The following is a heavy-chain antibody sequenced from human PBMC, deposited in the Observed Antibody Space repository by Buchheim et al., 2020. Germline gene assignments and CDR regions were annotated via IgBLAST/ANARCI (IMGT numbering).Heavy chain of an antibody. D-gene: IGHD4-23*01. Sequence: QLQLQESGPGLVKPSETLSLTCTVSGGSISSSSYYWGWIRQPPGKGLEWIGSIYYSGSTYYNPSLKSRVTISVDTSKNQFSLKLSSVTAADTAVYYCARVGNYGGHSGRPHNWFDPWGQGTL. CDR1: GGSISSSSYY. CDR2: IYYSGST. J-gene: IGHJ5*02. CDR3: ARVGNYGGHSGRPHNWFDP. V-gene: IGHV4-39*01.